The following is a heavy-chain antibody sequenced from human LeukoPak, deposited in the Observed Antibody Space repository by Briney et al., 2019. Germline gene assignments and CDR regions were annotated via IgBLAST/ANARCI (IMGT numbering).Heavy chain of an antibody. CDR1: GFTFDDYG. V-gene: IGHV3-20*04. D-gene: IGHD1-26*01. CDR2: INWNGGST. J-gene: IGHJ6*03. CDR3: ARDGRGSYYDYYYYMDV. Sequence: GGSLRLTCAACGFTFDDYGMSWVRQAPGKGLEWVSGINWNGGSTGYADSVKGRFTISRDNAKNSLYLQMNSLRAEDTALYYCARDGRGSYYDYYYYMDVWGKGTTVTVS.